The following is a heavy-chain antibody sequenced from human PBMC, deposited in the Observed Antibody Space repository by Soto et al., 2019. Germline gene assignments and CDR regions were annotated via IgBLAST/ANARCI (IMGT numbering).Heavy chain of an antibody. D-gene: IGHD2-2*01. CDR1: GCTFSSYA. Sequence: AVKVSCKASGCTFSSYAISWVRQAPGQGLEWMGGIIPIFGTANYAQKFQGRVTITADESTSTAYMELSSLRSEDTAVYYCARVYVPAASHYYYYGMDVWGQGTTVTVSS. V-gene: IGHV1-69*13. J-gene: IGHJ6*02. CDR3: ARVYVPAASHYYYYGMDV. CDR2: IIPIFGTA.